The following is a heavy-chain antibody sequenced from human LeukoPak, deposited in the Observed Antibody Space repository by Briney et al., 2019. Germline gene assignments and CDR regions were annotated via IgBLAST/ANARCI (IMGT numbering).Heavy chain of an antibody. D-gene: IGHD2-2*02. V-gene: IGHV3-21*01. J-gene: IGHJ4*02. CDR1: GFTFSGYS. Sequence: GGSLRLSCAASGFTFSGYSMNWVRQAPGKGLEWVSSVSSGSTYKYYADSVKGRFTISRDNSKNTLYLQMNSLRAEDTAVYYCAKDLGHCSSTSCYTGGLDYWGQGTLVTVSS. CDR2: VSSGSTYK. CDR3: AKDLGHCSSTSCYTGGLDY.